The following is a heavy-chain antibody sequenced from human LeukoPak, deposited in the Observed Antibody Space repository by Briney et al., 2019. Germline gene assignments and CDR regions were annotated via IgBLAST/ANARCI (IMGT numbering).Heavy chain of an antibody. Sequence: PSETLSLTCTVSGGSISSYYWSWIRQPPGRGLEWIGYIYYSGSTNYNPSLKSRVTISVDTSKNQFSLKLSSVTAADTAVYYCARQFRSRTNWFDPWGQGTLVTVSS. CDR1: GGSISSYY. CDR2: IYYSGST. D-gene: IGHD1-14*01. CDR3: ARQFRSRTNWFDP. J-gene: IGHJ5*02. V-gene: IGHV4-59*08.